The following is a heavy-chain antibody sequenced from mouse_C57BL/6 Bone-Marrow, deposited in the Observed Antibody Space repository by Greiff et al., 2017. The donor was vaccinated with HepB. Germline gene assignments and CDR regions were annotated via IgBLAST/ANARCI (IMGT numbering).Heavy chain of an antibody. CDR2: IYPGSGNT. CDR1: GYTFTDYY. Sequence: VQLQQSGAELVRPGASVKLSCKASGYTFTDYYINWVKQRPGQGLEWIARIYPGSGNTYYNEKFKGKATLTAEKSSSTAYMQLSSLTSEDSAVYFCAKIYDGYYEGSGYWYFDVWGTGTTVTVSS. D-gene: IGHD2-3*01. CDR3: AKIYDGYYEGSGYWYFDV. J-gene: IGHJ1*03. V-gene: IGHV1-76*01.